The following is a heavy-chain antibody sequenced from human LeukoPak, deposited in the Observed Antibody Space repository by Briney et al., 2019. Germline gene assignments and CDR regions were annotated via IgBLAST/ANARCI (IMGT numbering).Heavy chain of an antibody. D-gene: IGHD3-22*01. Sequence: SVKVSCKASGGTFSSYAISWVRQAPGQGLEWMGRIIPIFGTANYAQKFQGRVTITTDEPTSTAYMELSSLRSEDTAVYYCARDSYDSSGYYRSHFDYWGQGTLVTVSS. CDR2: IIPIFGTA. CDR3: ARDSYDSSGYYRSHFDY. J-gene: IGHJ4*02. V-gene: IGHV1-69*05. CDR1: GGTFSSYA.